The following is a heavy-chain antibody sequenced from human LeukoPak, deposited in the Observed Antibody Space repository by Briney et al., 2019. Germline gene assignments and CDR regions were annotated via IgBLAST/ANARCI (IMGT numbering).Heavy chain of an antibody. J-gene: IGHJ4*02. CDR2: IYTSGST. CDR1: GGSISSYY. CDR3: ARRHARWTALGIYYPYFYFDY. V-gene: IGHV4-4*09. Sequence: SETLSLTCTVSGGSISSYYWSWIRQPPGKGLEWIAYIYTSGSTNYNPSLKRRVTISVDTSKNQFSLKLSSVTAADTAVYFCARRHARWTALGIYYPYFYFDYWGQGTLVTVSS. D-gene: IGHD3-10*01.